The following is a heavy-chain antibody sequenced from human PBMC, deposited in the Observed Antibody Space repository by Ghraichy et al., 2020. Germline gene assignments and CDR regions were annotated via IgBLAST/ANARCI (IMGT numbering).Heavy chain of an antibody. CDR3: ARVRRGDESSFDY. CDR1: GYTFTGYY. CDR2: INPNSGGT. Sequence: VSVKVSCKASGYTFTGYYMHWVRQAPGQGLEWMGWINPNSGGTNYAQKFQGWVTMTRDTSISTAYMELSRLRSDDTAVYYCARVRRGDESSFDYWGQGTLVTVSS. J-gene: IGHJ4*02. D-gene: IGHD4-17*01. V-gene: IGHV1-2*04.